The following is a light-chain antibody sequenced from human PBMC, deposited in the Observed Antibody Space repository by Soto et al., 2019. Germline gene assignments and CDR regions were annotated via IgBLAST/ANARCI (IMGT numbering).Light chain of an antibody. Sequence: QSVLTQPPSVSAAPGQRVTISCSGSNSNIGNNYVSWYQQLPGTAPKLLIYDNNKRPSGIPDRFSGSKSGTSATLDITGLQTGDEADYYCGTRDSRRIGYVFGTGTRSPA. CDR2: DNN. CDR3: GTRDSRRIGYV. CDR1: NSNIGNNY. J-gene: IGLJ1*01. V-gene: IGLV1-51*01.